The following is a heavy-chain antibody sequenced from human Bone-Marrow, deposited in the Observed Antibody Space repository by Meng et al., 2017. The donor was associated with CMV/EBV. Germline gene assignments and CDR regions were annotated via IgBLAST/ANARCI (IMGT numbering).Heavy chain of an antibody. J-gene: IGHJ3*02. V-gene: IGHV3-9*01. Sequence: GGSRRLSCAASGFTFDDYAMHWVRQAPGKGLEWVSGISWNSGSIGYADSVKGRFTISRDNAKNSLYLQMNSLRAEDTAVYYCAIPYYDILTGYYEGAFDIWGQGTMVTVSS. CDR2: ISWNSGSI. D-gene: IGHD3-9*01. CDR3: AIPYYDILTGYYEGAFDI. CDR1: GFTFDDYA.